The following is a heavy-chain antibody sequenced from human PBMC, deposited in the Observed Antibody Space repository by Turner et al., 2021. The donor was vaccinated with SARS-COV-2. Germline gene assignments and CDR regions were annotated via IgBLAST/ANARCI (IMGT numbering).Heavy chain of an antibody. CDR1: GYTFTSYY. CDR3: ARDIVVVPAAMGPCY. CDR2: INPSGGST. V-gene: IGHV1-46*01. D-gene: IGHD2-2*01. J-gene: IGHJ4*02. Sequence: QVQLVQSGAEVKKPGASVKVSCKASGYTFTSYYMHWVRQAPGQGLEWMGIINPSGGSTSYAQKFQGRVTMTRDTSTSTVYMELSSLRSEDTAVYYCARDIVVVPAAMGPCYWGQGTLVTVSS.